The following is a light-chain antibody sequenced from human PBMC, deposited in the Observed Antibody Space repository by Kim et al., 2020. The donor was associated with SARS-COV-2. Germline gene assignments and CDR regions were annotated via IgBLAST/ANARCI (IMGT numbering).Light chain of an antibody. CDR2: AAS. CDR1: QSSSNY. Sequence: SVGDGVTITSRASQSSSNYLAWYQQKPGKVPKLLIYAASTLQSGVPSRFSSSGSGTDYTLTISSLQPEDVATYYCRKYNSAPFTFGPGTKVDIK. J-gene: IGKJ3*01. V-gene: IGKV1-27*01. CDR3: RKYNSAPFT.